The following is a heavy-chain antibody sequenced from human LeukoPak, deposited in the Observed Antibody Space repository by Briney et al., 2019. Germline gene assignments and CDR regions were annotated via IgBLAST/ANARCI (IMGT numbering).Heavy chain of an antibody. J-gene: IGHJ4*02. V-gene: IGHV1-69*13. Sequence: GASVKVSCKASGGTFSSYAISWVRQAPGQGLEWMGGIIPIFGTANYAQKFQGRVTITADESTSTAYMELSSLRSEDTAVYYCASGTTVTTFDYWGRGTLVTVSS. CDR2: IIPIFGTA. CDR3: ASGTTVTTFDY. CDR1: GGTFSSYA. D-gene: IGHD4-17*01.